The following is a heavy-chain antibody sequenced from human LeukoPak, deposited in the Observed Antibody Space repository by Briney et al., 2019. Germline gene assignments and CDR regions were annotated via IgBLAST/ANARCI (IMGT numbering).Heavy chain of an antibody. Sequence: GGSLRLSCAASGFTFSSYAMNWVRQPPGKGLEYVSAISSNGGSTYYANSVKGRFTISRDNSKNTLYLQMGSLRAEDMGVYYCARGLKRYFDWLPFDYWGQGTLVTVSS. D-gene: IGHD3-9*01. CDR1: GFTFSSYA. CDR3: ARGLKRYFDWLPFDY. J-gene: IGHJ4*02. CDR2: ISSNGGST. V-gene: IGHV3-64*01.